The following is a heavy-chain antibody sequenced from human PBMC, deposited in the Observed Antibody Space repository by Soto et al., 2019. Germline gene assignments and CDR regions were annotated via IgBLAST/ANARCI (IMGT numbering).Heavy chain of an antibody. Sequence: ASVKVSGKASGYTCTSYEINWVRQATGQGLEWMGWMNPNSGNTGYAQKFQGRVTMTRNTSISTAYMELSGLRSEDTAVYYCARHDSSSDAFDIWGQGTMVTVSS. J-gene: IGHJ3*02. D-gene: IGHD6-13*01. CDR1: GYTCTSYE. CDR2: MNPNSGNT. V-gene: IGHV1-8*01. CDR3: ARHDSSSDAFDI.